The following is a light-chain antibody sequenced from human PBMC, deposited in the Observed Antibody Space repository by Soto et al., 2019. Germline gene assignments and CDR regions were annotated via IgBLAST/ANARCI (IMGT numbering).Light chain of an antibody. Sequence: DIQMTQAPSSLSASVGDRVTITCRASESINRHLNWYQQKPGKAPKLLIYAASSLQNGVRARFSGSGSGTDFTLTISHLQPEAFATYYCQQSYSTLSITFGQGTRLEMK. CDR2: AAS. CDR1: ESINRH. CDR3: QQSYSTLSIT. V-gene: IGKV1-39*01. J-gene: IGKJ5*01.